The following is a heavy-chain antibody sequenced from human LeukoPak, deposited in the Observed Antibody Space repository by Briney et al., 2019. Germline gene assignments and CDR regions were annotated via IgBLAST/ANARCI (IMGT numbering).Heavy chain of an antibody. CDR2: IRSQADGGTA. Sequence: PGGSLRLSCAASGFSFSDAWMSWVRQGPGKGLEWVGRIRSQADGGTAGYAAPVQGRFTISRDDSENTLYLQMNSLKTEDTAVYYCTTSPYYDTAWKAFDIWGQGTMVTVSS. CDR1: GFSFSDAW. CDR3: TTSPYYDTAWKAFDI. V-gene: IGHV3-15*01. D-gene: IGHD3-22*01. J-gene: IGHJ3*02.